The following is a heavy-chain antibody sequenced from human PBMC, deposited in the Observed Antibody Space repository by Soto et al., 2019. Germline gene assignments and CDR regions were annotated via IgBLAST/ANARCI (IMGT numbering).Heavy chain of an antibody. CDR2: IIPILGIA. CDR3: AIGGGENYYYYIDV. Sequence: QVQLVQSGAEVKKPGSSVKVSCKASGGTFSSYTISWVRQAPGQGLEWMGRIIPILGIANYAQKFQVRVTINANKSTSTSYRELSSLRSEDTAVYYCAIGGGENYYYYIDVWGNGTTVTVSS. V-gene: IGHV1-69*02. J-gene: IGHJ6*03. CDR1: GGTFSSYT. D-gene: IGHD3-10*01.